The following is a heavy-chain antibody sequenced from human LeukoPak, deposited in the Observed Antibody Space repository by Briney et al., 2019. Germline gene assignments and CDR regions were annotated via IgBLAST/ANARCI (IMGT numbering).Heavy chain of an antibody. CDR3: ARGIEPAESYFDY. V-gene: IGHV3-23*01. CDR1: GFTFSSDA. D-gene: IGHD1-14*01. J-gene: IGHJ4*02. CDR2: ISGSGGST. Sequence: GGSLRLSCAASGFTFSSDAMSWVRQAPGKGLERVSAISGSGGSTYYADSVKGRFTVSRDNSKNTLYLQMNSLRAEDTAVYYCARGIEPAESYFDYWGQGTLVTVSS.